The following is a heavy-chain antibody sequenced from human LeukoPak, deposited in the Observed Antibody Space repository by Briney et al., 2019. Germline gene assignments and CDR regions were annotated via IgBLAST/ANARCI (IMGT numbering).Heavy chain of an antibody. CDR1: GYTFSSYG. J-gene: IGHJ4*02. Sequence: GGSLRLSCAASGYTFSSYGMHWVRQATGKVLEWVAFIRYDGSNKCYADSVKGRFNISRDNSKNTLYLQMNSLRAEHTAGYYSANLPLWELLVSDLVYWGERAQGTLSS. CDR3: ANLPLWELLVSDLVY. CDR2: IRYDGSNK. D-gene: IGHD1-26*01. V-gene: IGHV3-30*02.